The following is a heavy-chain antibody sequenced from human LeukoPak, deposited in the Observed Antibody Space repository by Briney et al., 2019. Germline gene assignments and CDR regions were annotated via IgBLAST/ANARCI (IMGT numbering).Heavy chain of an antibody. CDR3: AKGSYGRYYYYYMDV. J-gene: IGHJ6*03. V-gene: IGHV3-9*01. Sequence: PGGSLRLSCAASGFTFDDYAMHWVRQAPGKGLEWVSGISWNSGSIGYADSVKGRFTISRDNAKNSLYLQMNSLRAEDTALYYCAKGSYGRYYYYYMDVWGKGTTVTISS. D-gene: IGHD5-18*01. CDR1: GFTFDDYA. CDR2: ISWNSGSI.